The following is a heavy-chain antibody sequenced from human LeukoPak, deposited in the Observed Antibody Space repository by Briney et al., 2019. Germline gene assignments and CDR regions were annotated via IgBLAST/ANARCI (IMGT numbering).Heavy chain of an antibody. CDR2: IHSSGST. J-gene: IGHJ6*03. V-gene: IGHV4-39*02. CDR1: GGSISSSSYY. Sequence: SETLSLTCTVSGGSISSSSYYWGWIRQPPGKGLEWIGSIHSSGSTYYNLSLKSRVTISVDTSKNHFSLKVNSVTAADTAIYYCARDPYNGGYGDSYYYYMDVWGKGTTVTISS. CDR3: ARDPYNGGYGDSYYYYMDV. D-gene: IGHD1-26*01.